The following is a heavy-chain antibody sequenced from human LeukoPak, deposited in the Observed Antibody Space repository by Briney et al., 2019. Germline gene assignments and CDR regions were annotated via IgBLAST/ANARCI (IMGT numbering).Heavy chain of an antibody. Sequence: SETLSLTCAVSGGSISSGGYSWSWIRQPPGKGLEWIGYIYHSGSTYYNPSLKSRVTISVDRSKNQFSLKLSSVTAADTAVYYCAVERGYSYGREPQWGQGTLVTVSS. V-gene: IGHV4-30-2*01. CDR2: IYHSGST. J-gene: IGHJ4*02. CDR1: GGSISSGGYS. D-gene: IGHD5-18*01. CDR3: AVERGYSYGREPQ.